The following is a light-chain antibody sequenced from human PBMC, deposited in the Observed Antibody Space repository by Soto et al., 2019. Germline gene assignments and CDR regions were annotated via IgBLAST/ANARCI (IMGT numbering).Light chain of an antibody. CDR2: GAS. V-gene: IGKV3-20*01. Sequence: EIEVAQSRARVSLAGQESTTRSCRASQSVSSNHLAWYQQKPGQAPRLLIYGASRRAAGIPDRFSGSGSRPSLNLSISSLEPEDFAVYYCQQYGRSPYTFAQGTKVDIK. CDR3: QQYGRSPYT. CDR1: QSVSSNH. J-gene: IGKJ2*01.